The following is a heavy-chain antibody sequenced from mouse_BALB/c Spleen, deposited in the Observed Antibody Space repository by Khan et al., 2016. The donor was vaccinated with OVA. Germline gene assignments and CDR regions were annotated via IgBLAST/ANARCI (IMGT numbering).Heavy chain of an antibody. J-gene: IGHJ3*01. V-gene: IGHV1-4*01. CDR2: INPSNDYT. Sequence: VQLQQSGAELARPGASVKMSCKASGYTFTSYTIHWLKKRPGQGLEWIGYINPSNDYTNYNQKFTDKANLTTDKSSTTAYLRLISLTSDYSAVYNCVRDGAYHRNDGWFAYWGQGTLVTVSA. CDR3: VRDGAYHRNDGWFAY. D-gene: IGHD2-14*01. CDR1: GYTFTSYT.